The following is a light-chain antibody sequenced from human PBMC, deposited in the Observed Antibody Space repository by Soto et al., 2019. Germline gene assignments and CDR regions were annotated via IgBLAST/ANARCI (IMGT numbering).Light chain of an antibody. J-gene: IGKJ1*01. CDR3: QQYGSSPSWT. Sequence: EIELTQSPGTLSLSPGERATLSCRASQSVSSSYLAWYQQRPGQAPRLLIYGASNRATGIPDRFSGSGSGTDFTLTISRLEPEDFAVYYCQQYGSSPSWTFGQGTKVEIK. CDR1: QSVSSSY. V-gene: IGKV3-20*01. CDR2: GAS.